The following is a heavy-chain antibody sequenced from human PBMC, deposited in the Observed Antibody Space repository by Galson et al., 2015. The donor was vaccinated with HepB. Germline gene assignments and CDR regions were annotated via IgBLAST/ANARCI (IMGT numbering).Heavy chain of an antibody. V-gene: IGHV3-11*01. J-gene: IGHJ1*01. D-gene: IGHD6-25*01. Sequence: SLRLSCAASGFTFSDYHMSWIRQAPGKGLEWVSYISSSGSTIYYADSVKGRFTISRDNAKNSLYLQMNSLRAEDTAVYYCARDQQFGGSGYFQHWGQGTLVTVSS. CDR2: ISSSGSTI. CDR3: ARDQQFGGSGYFQH. CDR1: GFTFSDYH.